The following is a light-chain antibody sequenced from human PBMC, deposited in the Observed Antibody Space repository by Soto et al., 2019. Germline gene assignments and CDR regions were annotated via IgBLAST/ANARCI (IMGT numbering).Light chain of an antibody. CDR1: QSISSW. Sequence: DIQMTQSPSTLSASVGDRVTITCRASQSISSWLAWYQQKPGKAPKLLIYEASSVESGVPSRFSGSGSGTEFTLTISSLQPDDFATYYCQQYSSFPYTFGQGTKLEIK. J-gene: IGKJ2*01. V-gene: IGKV1-5*03. CDR3: QQYSSFPYT. CDR2: EAS.